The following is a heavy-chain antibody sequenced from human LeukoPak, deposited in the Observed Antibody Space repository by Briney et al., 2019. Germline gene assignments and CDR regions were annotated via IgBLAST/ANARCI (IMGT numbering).Heavy chain of an antibody. CDR2: IILILGIA. D-gene: IGHD2-2*01. CDR3: AKDTVVVPAGYYYYYYGMDV. Sequence: EASVKVSCKASGGTFSSYAISWVRQAPGQGLEWMGRIILILGIANYAQKFQGRVTITADKSTSTAYMELSSLRSEDTAVYYCAKDTVVVPAGYYYYYYGMDVWGQGTTVTVSS. CDR1: GGTFSSYA. J-gene: IGHJ6*02. V-gene: IGHV1-69*04.